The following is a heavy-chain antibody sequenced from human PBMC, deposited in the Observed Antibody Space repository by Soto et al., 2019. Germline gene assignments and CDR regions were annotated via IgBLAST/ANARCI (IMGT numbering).Heavy chain of an antibody. V-gene: IGHV1-69*18. CDR1: GGTVSRSG. Sequence: QVQLVQSGTEVKKTGASVKVSCKASGGTVSRSGFHWVRQAPGQGLEWMGMIVPSVDTTNYAQKFQARVTISADQFTSTVYMELRRLRSEVTAVYYCARCPQPPDTADPYAVDGWGQGAMVIVSS. D-gene: IGHD5-18*01. CDR3: ARCPQPPDTADPYAVDG. J-gene: IGHJ6*02. CDR2: IVPSVDTT.